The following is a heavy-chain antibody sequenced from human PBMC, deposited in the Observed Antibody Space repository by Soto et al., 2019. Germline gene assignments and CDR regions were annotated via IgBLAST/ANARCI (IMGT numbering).Heavy chain of an antibody. CDR2: IYYSGST. Sequence: SETLSLTCTVSGGSISSSSYYWGWIRQPPGKGLEWIGSIYYSGSTYYNPSLKSRVTISVDTSKNQFSLKLSSVTAADPAVYYCARRPPDGGGWHFDYWGQGTLVTVSS. CDR1: GGSISSSSYY. CDR3: ARRPPDGGGWHFDY. V-gene: IGHV4-39*01. D-gene: IGHD6-19*01. J-gene: IGHJ4*02.